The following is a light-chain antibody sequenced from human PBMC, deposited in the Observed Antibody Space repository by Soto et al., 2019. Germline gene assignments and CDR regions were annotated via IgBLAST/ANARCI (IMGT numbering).Light chain of an antibody. Sequence: QSVLAQPPSVSGAPGQRVTISCTGSSSNNGAGYDVHWYQQLPGTAPKLLIYGNSNRPSGVPDRFSGSKSGTSASLAITGLQAEDEADYYCQSYDSSLRGSVFGGGTKVTVL. J-gene: IGLJ3*02. CDR1: SSNNGAGYD. V-gene: IGLV1-40*01. CDR3: QSYDSSLRGSV. CDR2: GNS.